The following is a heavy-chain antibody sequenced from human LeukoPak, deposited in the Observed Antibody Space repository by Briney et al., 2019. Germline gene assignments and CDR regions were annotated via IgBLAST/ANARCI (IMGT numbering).Heavy chain of an antibody. V-gene: IGHV4-4*02. CDR1: GGSISSSNW. CDR3: ARETRSWRPDY. D-gene: IGHD6-13*01. CDR2: INHSGST. J-gene: IGHJ4*02. Sequence: SGTLSLTCAVSGGSISSSNWWSWVRQPPGKGLEWIGEINHSGSTNYNPSLKSRVTISVDTSKNQFSLKLSSVTAADTAVYYCARETRSWRPDYWGQGTLVTVSS.